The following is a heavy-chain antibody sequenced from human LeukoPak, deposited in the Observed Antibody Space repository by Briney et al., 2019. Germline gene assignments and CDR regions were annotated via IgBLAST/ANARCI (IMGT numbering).Heavy chain of an antibody. CDR2: ISWNSGSI. J-gene: IGHJ2*01. Sequence: GRSLRLSCAASGFTFEDYAMHWVRQAPGKGLEWVSGISWNSGSIGYADSVKGRFTISRDNAKNSLYLQTNSLRAEDMALYYCARTEFFSSYWYFDLWGRGTLVTVSS. CDR3: ARTEFFSSYWYFDL. D-gene: IGHD3-3*01. CDR1: GFTFEDYA. V-gene: IGHV3-9*03.